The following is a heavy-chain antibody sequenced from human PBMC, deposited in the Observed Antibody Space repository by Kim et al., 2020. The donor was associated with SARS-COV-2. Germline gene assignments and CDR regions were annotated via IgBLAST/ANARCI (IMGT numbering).Heavy chain of an antibody. CDR2: ISWNSGSI. Sequence: GGPLRLSCAASGFTFDDYAMHWVRQAPGKGLEWVSGISWNSGSIGYADSVKGRFTISRDNAKNSLYLQMNSLRAEDTALYYCAKDIGYVSGSPDYWGQGTLVTVSS. J-gene: IGHJ4*02. D-gene: IGHD3-10*01. CDR1: GFTFDDYA. CDR3: AKDIGYVSGSPDY. V-gene: IGHV3-9*01.